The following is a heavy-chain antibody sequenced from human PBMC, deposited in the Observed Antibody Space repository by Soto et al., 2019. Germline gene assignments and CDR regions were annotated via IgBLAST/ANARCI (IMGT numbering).Heavy chain of an antibody. CDR2: ISGRGGIT. J-gene: IGHJ4*02. V-gene: IGHV3-23*01. D-gene: IGHD6-19*01. CDR3: AKEDSSGWDWYYFDY. CDR1: GFTFSSYA. Sequence: EVQLLESGGGLVQPGGSLRLSCAASGFTFSSYAMSSVRQAPGKGLEWVSAISGRGGITYYADSVKGRFTISRDNSKNTLYLQMNSLRDEDTAVYYCAKEDSSGWDWYYFDYWGQGTLVTVSS.